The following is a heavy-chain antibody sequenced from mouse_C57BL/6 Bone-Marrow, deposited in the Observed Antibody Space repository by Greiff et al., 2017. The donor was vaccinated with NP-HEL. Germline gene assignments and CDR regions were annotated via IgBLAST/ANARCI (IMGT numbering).Heavy chain of an antibody. D-gene: IGHD2-2*01. CDR3: AIALYYGYDGGVYYAMDY. CDR1: GYTFTSYW. Sequence: QVQLKQPGAELVKPGASVKVSCKASGYTFTSYWMHWVKQRPGQGLEWIGRIHPSDSDTNYNPKFKGKATLTVDKSSSTAYMQLSSLTSEDSAVYYCAIALYYGYDGGVYYAMDYWGQGTSVTVSS. CDR2: IHPSDSDT. J-gene: IGHJ4*01. V-gene: IGHV1-74*01.